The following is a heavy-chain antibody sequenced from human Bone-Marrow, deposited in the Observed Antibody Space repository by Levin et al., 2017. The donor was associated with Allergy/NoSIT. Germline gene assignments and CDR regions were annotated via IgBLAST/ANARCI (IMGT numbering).Heavy chain of an antibody. CDR2: IFYRGST. CDR1: GGSVSGNY. CDR3: ARLVGRDYGDDSRPRNYNMDV. Sequence: SETLSLTCTISGGSVSGNYWSWIRQPPGKGLEWLGYIFYRGSTTYNSSLKGRVTISLDTSNNQFSLRLTSVTAADTAVYYCARLVGRDYGDDSRPRNYNMDVWGQGTTVTVFS. J-gene: IGHJ6*02. V-gene: IGHV4-59*02. D-gene: IGHD4-17*01.